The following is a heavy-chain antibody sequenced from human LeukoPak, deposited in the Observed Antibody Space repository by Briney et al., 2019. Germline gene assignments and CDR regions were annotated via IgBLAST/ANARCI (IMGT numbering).Heavy chain of an antibody. D-gene: IGHD3-9*01. CDR2: IKSKTDGATT. CDR1: GFTFSSYW. Sequence: GGSLRLSCAASGFTFSSYWMSWVRQAPGKGLEWVGRIKSKTDGATTDYAAPVKGRFTISRDDSKNTLYLQMNSLKTEDTAVYYCTTGGLNVILTGYYNRGSYYYGMDVWGKGTTVTVSS. J-gene: IGHJ6*04. V-gene: IGHV3-15*01. CDR3: TTGGLNVILTGYYNRGSYYYGMDV.